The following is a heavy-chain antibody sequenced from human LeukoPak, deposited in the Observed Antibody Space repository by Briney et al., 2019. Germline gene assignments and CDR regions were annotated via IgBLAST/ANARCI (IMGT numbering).Heavy chain of an antibody. V-gene: IGHV4-39*01. J-gene: IGHJ4*02. Sequence: SETLSLTCTVSGGSISGGSYYWVWIRQPPGKGLEWIGSIYNSGSTYYNPSLKSRVTISVDTSKNQFSLKLSSVTAADTAVYYCATSYSSSWPEIDYWGQGTLVTVSS. CDR2: IYNSGST. D-gene: IGHD6-13*01. CDR3: ATSYSSSWPEIDY. CDR1: GGSISGGSYY.